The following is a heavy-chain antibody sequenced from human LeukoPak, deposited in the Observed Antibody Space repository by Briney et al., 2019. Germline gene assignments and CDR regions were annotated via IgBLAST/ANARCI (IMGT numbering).Heavy chain of an antibody. V-gene: IGHV3-23*01. CDR1: GFTFSSYA. J-gene: IGHJ3*02. CDR3: AKDYYYDSSAFDI. Sequence: GGSLRLSRAASGFTFSSYAMSWVRRAPGKGLEWVSAISGSGGSTYYADSVKGRFTISRDNSKNTLYLQMNSLRAEDTAVYYCAKDYYYDSSAFDIWGQGTMVTVSS. D-gene: IGHD3-22*01. CDR2: ISGSGGST.